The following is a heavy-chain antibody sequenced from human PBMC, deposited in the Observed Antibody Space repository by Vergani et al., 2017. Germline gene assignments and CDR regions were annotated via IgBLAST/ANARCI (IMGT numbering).Heavy chain of an antibody. Sequence: QVQLVQSGAEVKKPGASVKVSCKASGYTFTGYYMHWVRQAPGQGLEWMGWINPNSGGTNYAQKFQGWVTMTRDTSISTAYMELSRLRSDDTAVYYCARSAIVGATPGAFDIWGQGTMGTVSS. V-gene: IGHV1-2*04. J-gene: IGHJ3*02. CDR1: GYTFTGYY. D-gene: IGHD1-26*01. CDR2: INPNSGGT. CDR3: ARSAIVGATPGAFDI.